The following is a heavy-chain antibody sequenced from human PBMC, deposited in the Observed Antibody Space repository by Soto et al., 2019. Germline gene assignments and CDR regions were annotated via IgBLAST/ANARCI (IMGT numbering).Heavy chain of an antibody. D-gene: IGHD2-15*01. CDR2: IYKSTTT. Sequence: QVHLLESGPGLVKPSQTLSLTCSVSGDSISTVDYFWAWIRQPPGQALEYIGYIYKSTTTYYNPSFEILVAISLDTSKSQFSLNVTSVTAADTAVYFCARGRYCLTGRCFPNWFDSWGQGTLVTVSS. V-gene: IGHV4-30-4*01. J-gene: IGHJ5*01. CDR3: ARGRYCLTGRCFPNWFDS. CDR1: GDSISTVDYF.